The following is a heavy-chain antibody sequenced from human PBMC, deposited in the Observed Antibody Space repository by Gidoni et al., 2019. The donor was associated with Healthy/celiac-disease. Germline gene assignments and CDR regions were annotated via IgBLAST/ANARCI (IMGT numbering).Heavy chain of an antibody. Sequence: QVQLQESGPGLVKPSGTLSLACAVSGGSISSSNWWSWVRQPPGKGLEWIGEIYHSGSTNYNPSLKSRVTISVDKSKNQFSLKLSSVTAADTAVYYCARVARVTIFGVVKSYYYGMDVWGQGTTVTVSS. V-gene: IGHV4-4*02. J-gene: IGHJ6*02. D-gene: IGHD3-3*01. CDR2: IYHSGST. CDR3: ARVARVTIFGVVKSYYYGMDV. CDR1: GGSISSSNW.